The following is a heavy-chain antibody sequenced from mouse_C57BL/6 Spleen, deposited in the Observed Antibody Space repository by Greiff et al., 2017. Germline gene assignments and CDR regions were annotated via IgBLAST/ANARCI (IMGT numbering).Heavy chain of an antibody. CDR1: GFTFSNYW. D-gene: IGHD1-1*01. V-gene: IGHV6-3*01. J-gene: IGHJ1*03. Sequence: EVKLMESGGGLVQPGGSMKLSCVASGFTFSNYWMNWVRQSPEKGLEWVAQIRLKSDNYATHYAESVKGRFTISRDDSKSSVYLQMNNLRAEDTGIYYCTREFYYGSSYYWYFDVWGTGTTVTVSS. CDR3: TREFYYGSSYYWYFDV. CDR2: IRLKSDNYAT.